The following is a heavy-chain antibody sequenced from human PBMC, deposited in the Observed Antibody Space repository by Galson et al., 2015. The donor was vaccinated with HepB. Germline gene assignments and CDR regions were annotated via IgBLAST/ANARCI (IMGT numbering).Heavy chain of an antibody. CDR2: TRNKANSYTT. D-gene: IGHD1-14*01. V-gene: IGHV3-72*01. Sequence: SLRLSCAASGFTFSDYYMDWVRQAPGKGLEWVGRTRNKANSYTTEYAASVKGRFTISRDDSKNSLFLQMNSLKTEDTAVYYCARALWVTGYYYGMDVWGQGTTVTVSS. CDR3: ARALWVTGYYYGMDV. CDR1: GFTFSDYY. J-gene: IGHJ6*02.